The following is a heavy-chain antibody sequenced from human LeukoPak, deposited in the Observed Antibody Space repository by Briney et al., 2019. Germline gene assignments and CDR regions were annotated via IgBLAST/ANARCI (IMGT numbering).Heavy chain of an antibody. D-gene: IGHD3-3*01. CDR1: GYTFTSYD. J-gene: IGHJ5*02. Sequence: GASVKVSCKASGYTFTSYDINWVRQATGQGLEWMGWMNPNSGNTGYAQKFQGRVTMTRNTSISTAYMELSSLRSEDTAVYYCARGRTTIFGVGNWFDPRGQGTLVTVSS. CDR2: MNPNSGNT. CDR3: ARGRTTIFGVGNWFDP. V-gene: IGHV1-8*01.